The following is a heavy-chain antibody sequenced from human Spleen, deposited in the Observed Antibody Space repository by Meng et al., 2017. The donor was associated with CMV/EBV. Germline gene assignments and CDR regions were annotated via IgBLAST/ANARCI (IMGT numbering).Heavy chain of an antibody. V-gene: IGHV3-74*01. Sequence: RLSCVASGFTFSSYWMHWVRQAPGKGLVWVSRINSDGSSTSYADSVKGRFTISRDNAKNTLYLQMNSLRVEDTAVYHCAGGAWPLDYWGQGTLVTVSS. D-gene: IGHD3-16*01. J-gene: IGHJ4*02. CDR1: GFTFSSYW. CDR3: AGGAWPLDY. CDR2: INSDGSST.